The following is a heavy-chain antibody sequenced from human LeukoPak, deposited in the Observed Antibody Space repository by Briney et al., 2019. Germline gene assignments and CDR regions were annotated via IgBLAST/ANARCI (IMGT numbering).Heavy chain of an antibody. D-gene: IGHD6-19*01. CDR1: GFTFSDYY. CDR3: ASIYRSDWYGGY. Sequence: GGSLRLSCAASGFTFSDYYMTWIRQAPGKGLEWVSHISSSSRYTNSADSVKGRFTISRDNAKNSLYLQMNSLRAEDTAVYYCASIYRSDWYGGYWGQGTLVTVSS. CDR2: ISSSSRYT. J-gene: IGHJ4*02. V-gene: IGHV3-11*03.